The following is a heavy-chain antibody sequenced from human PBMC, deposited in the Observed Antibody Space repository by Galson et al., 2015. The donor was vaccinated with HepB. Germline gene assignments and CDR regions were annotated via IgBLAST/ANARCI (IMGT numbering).Heavy chain of an antibody. Sequence: QGLEWMGIINPSGGSTSYAQKFQGRVTMTRDTSTSTVYMELSSLRSEDTAVYYCATQEHYYDSSGYYMSAFDIWGQGTMVTVSS. V-gene: IGHV1-46*03. CDR3: ATQEHYYDSSGYYMSAFDI. J-gene: IGHJ3*02. CDR2: INPSGGST. D-gene: IGHD3-22*01.